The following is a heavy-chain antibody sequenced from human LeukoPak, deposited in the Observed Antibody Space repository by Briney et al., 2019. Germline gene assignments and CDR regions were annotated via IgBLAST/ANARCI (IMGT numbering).Heavy chain of an antibody. CDR1: GFTFSSYS. D-gene: IGHD5-12*01. Sequence: GGSLRLSCAASGFTFSSYSMNWVRQAPGKGLEWVSSISSSSSYIYYADSVKGRFTISRDNAKNSLYLQMNSLRAEDTAVYYCARGRLSVAIDAFDIWGQGTMVTVSS. CDR2: ISSSSSYI. V-gene: IGHV3-21*01. CDR3: ARGRLSVAIDAFDI. J-gene: IGHJ3*02.